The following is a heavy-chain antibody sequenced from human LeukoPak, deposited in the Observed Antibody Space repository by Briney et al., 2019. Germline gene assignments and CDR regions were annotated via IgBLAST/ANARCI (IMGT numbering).Heavy chain of an antibody. CDR2: IYYTGST. Sequence: SETLSLTCAVYGGSFSGYYWSWIRQPPGKGLEWIGYIYYTGSTNYNPSLKSRVTISVDTSKNQFSLKLSSVTAADTAVYYCARDRLGLYNWFDPWGQGTLVTVSS. CDR3: ARDRLGLYNWFDP. V-gene: IGHV4-59*01. CDR1: GGSFSGYY. D-gene: IGHD1-26*01. J-gene: IGHJ5*02.